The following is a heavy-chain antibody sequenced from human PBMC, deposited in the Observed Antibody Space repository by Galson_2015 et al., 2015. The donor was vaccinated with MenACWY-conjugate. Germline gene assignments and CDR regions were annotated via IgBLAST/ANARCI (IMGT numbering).Heavy chain of an antibody. V-gene: IGHV3-53*01. D-gene: IGHD2-15*01. J-gene: IGHJ4*02. CDR1: GFTVSSNY. CDR3: ARSPPRVVVIENYFDY. CDR2: IYSGGST. Sequence: SLRLSCAASGFTVSSNYMSWVRQAPGKGLEWVSFIYSGGSTYYADSVKGRFTISSDNSKNTLYLQMNSVRAEDTAVYYCARSPPRVVVIENYFDYWGQGTLVTVSS.